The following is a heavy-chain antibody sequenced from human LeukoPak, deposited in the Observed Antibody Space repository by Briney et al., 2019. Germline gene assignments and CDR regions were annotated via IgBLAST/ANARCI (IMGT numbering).Heavy chain of an antibody. J-gene: IGHJ4*02. CDR1: GFTFSTYS. CDR3: ARDPPYSDSSGYYYDY. CDR2: ISGSSIYI. D-gene: IGHD3-22*01. V-gene: IGHV3-21*01. Sequence: GGSLRLSYAASGFTFSTYSMNWVRQAPGKGLEWVSSISGSSIYIYYADSVKGRFTISRDNAKNSLYLQMNSLRAEDTAVYYCARDPPYSDSSGYYYDYWGQGTLVTVSS.